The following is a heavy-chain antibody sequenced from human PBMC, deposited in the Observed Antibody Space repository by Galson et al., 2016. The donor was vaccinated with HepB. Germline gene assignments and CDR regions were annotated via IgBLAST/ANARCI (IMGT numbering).Heavy chain of an antibody. D-gene: IGHD1-14*01. CDR1: GYTFNTYN. J-gene: IGHJ4*02. V-gene: IGHV1-46*02. CDR2: IKPSGGNT. CDR3: ARELDHSFYFDY. Sequence: SVKVSCMASGYTFNTYNMHWVRQAPGQGLEWMGIIKPSGGNTIYAQKFQDRITMTRDTSTSTVYMELISLRSEDTAVYYCARELDHSFYFDYWGQGTLLTVSS.